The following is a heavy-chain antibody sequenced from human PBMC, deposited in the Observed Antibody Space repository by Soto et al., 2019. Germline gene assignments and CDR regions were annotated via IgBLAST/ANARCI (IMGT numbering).Heavy chain of an antibody. CDR1: GGTFSSYA. V-gene: IGHV1-69*06. D-gene: IGHD2-21*02. Sequence: QVQLVQSGAEVKKPGSSVKVSCKASGGTFSSYAISWVRQAPGQGLEWMGGIIPIFGTANYAQKFQGRVTITADKSTSTAYMELSSLRSEDTAVYYCAREGWYKGIVVVTAVMGAFDIWGQGTMVTVSS. J-gene: IGHJ3*02. CDR3: AREGWYKGIVVVTAVMGAFDI. CDR2: IIPIFGTA.